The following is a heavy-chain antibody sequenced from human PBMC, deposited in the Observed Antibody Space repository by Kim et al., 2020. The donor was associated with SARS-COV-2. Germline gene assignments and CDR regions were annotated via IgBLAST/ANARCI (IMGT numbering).Heavy chain of an antibody. CDR1: GGSISRGSITKYY. V-gene: IGHV4-61*01. CDR3: ARDLYGSGSSPPYYYYYFGMDV. Sequence: SETLSLTCTVSGGSISRGSITKYYWSWIRQPPGKGLEWIGFIYYNGSTRYNPSLKSRVTISLDTSKNQFSLNLSSVTAADAAVYYCARDLYGSGSSPPYYYYYFGMDVWGQGTTVTVSS. D-gene: IGHD3-10*01. J-gene: IGHJ6*02. CDR2: IYYNGST.